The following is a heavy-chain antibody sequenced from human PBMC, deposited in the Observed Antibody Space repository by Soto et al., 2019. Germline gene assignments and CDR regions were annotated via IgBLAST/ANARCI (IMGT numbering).Heavy chain of an antibody. V-gene: IGHV4-39*01. Sequence: QLQLQESVPGLVKPAETLSLTCTVSGDSIATNNYHLGWIRQPPGTGLEWIGNINYSGSTYYSPSLMPRSTLSTDTSKSQLSLELGSVTVAATAVYYCARHGGLLFRNPGWRQIQSGCEVWGQGMVVTVS. CDR1: GDSIATNNYH. J-gene: IGHJ4*02. CDR3: ARHGGLLFRNPGWRQIQSGCEV. D-gene: IGHD2-21*01. CDR2: INYSGST.